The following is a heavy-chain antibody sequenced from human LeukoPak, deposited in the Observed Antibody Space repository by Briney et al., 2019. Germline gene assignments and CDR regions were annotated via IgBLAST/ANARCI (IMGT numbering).Heavy chain of an antibody. CDR1: GGSISSYY. Sequence: SETLSLTCTVSGGSISSYYWSWIRQPPGKGLEWIGYIYYSGSTNYNPSLKSRVTISVDTSKNQFSLKLRSVTAADTAVYYCARGGYSGYGGFVWFDPWGQGTLVTVSS. J-gene: IGHJ5*02. CDR3: ARGGYSGYGGFVWFDP. V-gene: IGHV4-59*01. CDR2: IYYSGST. D-gene: IGHD5-12*01.